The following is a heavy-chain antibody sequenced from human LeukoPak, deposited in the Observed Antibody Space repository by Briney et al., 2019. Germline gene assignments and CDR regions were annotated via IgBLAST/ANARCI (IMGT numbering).Heavy chain of an antibody. CDR3: ARDLAGDGLSYFDY. CDR2: NSNSGGT. CDR1: GYTFSGYY. J-gene: IGHJ4*02. V-gene: IGHV1-2*02. Sequence: GASVKVSCKASGYTFSGYYMHWVRQAPGQGLEWMGWNSNSGGTNYAQKFQGRATMTRDTSISTTYMELTSLKSDDTAVHYCARDLAGDGLSYFDYWGQGTLVTVSS. D-gene: IGHD6-19*01.